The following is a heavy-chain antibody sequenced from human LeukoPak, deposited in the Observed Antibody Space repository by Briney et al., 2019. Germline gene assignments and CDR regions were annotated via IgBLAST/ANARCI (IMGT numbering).Heavy chain of an antibody. D-gene: IGHD3-22*01. CDR1: GGSISSYY. V-gene: IGHV4-4*07. CDR2: IYTSGST. CDR3: ARDQGYYYDSSGYRNFDY. J-gene: IGHJ4*02. Sequence: SETLSLTCTVSGGSISSYYWSWVRQPAGKGLEWLGRIYTSGSTNYNPSLKSRVTMSVDTSKNQFSLKLSSVTAADTAVYYWARDQGYYYDSSGYRNFDYWGQGTLVTVSS.